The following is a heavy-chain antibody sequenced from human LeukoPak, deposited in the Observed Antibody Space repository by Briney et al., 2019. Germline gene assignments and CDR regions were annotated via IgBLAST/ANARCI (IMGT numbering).Heavy chain of an antibody. V-gene: IGHV3-30*02. J-gene: IGHJ4*02. CDR1: KFTFSSYG. Sequence: PGGSLRLSCAASKFTFSSYGMHWVRQAPGKGLEWVAFIRYDGSNKYYADSVKGRFTISRDNAKNSLYLQMNSLRAEDTAVYYCARDRHGYPDYWGQGTLVTVSS. CDR2: IRYDGSNK. D-gene: IGHD5-24*01. CDR3: ARDRHGYPDY.